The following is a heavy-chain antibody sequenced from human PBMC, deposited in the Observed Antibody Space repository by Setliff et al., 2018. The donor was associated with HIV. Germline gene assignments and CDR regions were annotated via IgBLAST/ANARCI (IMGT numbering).Heavy chain of an antibody. J-gene: IGHJ4*02. CDR3: ARGFPFCSGGNCRANYFDY. CDR1: GGSFSDYS. CDR2: INHSGST. D-gene: IGHD2-15*01. Sequence: SETLSLTCAVYGGSFSDYSWTWIRQPPGRGLEWIGEINHSGSTNYNPSLKSRVTISVDTSKNQFSLKLSSVTAADTAVFYCARGFPFCSGGNCRANYFDYWGQGTLVTVSS. V-gene: IGHV4-34*01.